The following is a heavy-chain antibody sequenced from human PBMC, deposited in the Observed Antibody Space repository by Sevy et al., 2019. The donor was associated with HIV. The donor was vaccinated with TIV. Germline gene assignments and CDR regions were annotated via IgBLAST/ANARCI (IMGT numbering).Heavy chain of an antibody. CDR2: IRSKAYGGTT. CDR3: SRDAFSGSAVGDY. CDR1: GFTFXDFA. D-gene: IGHD1-26*01. J-gene: IGHJ4*02. Sequence: GGSLRLSCAASGFTFXDFAMSWFRQAPGKGLEWVGFIRSKAYGGTTEYAASLKGRFTISRDDSKSIAYMQMNSLKNEDTAVYYCSRDAFSGSAVGDYWGQGTLVTVSS. V-gene: IGHV3-49*03.